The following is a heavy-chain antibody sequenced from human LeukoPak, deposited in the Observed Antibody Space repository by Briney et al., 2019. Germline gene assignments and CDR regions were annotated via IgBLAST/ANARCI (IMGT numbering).Heavy chain of an antibody. CDR2: ISGSGGST. D-gene: IGHD2-2*01. Sequence: GGSLRLSCAASGFTFSSYAMSWVRQAPGKGLEWVSAISGSGGSTYYADSVKGRFTISRDNAKNSLYLQMNSLRAEDTAVYYCARDWGYCSSTSCRTDWFDPWGQGTLVTVSS. CDR1: GFTFSSYA. J-gene: IGHJ5*02. V-gene: IGHV3-23*01. CDR3: ARDWGYCSSTSCRTDWFDP.